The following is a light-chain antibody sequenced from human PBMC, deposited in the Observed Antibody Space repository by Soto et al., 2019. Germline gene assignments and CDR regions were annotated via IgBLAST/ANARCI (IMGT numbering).Light chain of an antibody. J-gene: IGKJ1*01. CDR2: GAS. V-gene: IGKV3-20*01. CDR1: QSVSSSY. CDR3: QQYGSSRWT. Sequence: EIVLTQSPGTLSLSPGERATLSCRASQSVSSSYLAWYQQKPGQAPRLLIYGASSRATGIPDRFSGSGSGKDFTFTFSRLEPEDFAVYYCQQYGSSRWTFGQGTKVDIK.